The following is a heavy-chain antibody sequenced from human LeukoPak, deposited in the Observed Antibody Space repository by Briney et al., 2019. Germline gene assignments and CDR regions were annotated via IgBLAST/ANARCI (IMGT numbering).Heavy chain of an antibody. CDR1: GGSITTGYYF. Sequence: SETLSLTCNVSGGSITTGYYFWSWIRQPPGKGLEWIGYISHTGSTYYSPSLKSRVSISLDTSKNHFSLKLNSVTAADTAVYFCARALSSSYYYAMDVWGQGTTVTVSS. CDR2: ISHTGST. CDR3: ARALSSSYYYAMDV. D-gene: IGHD6-6*01. V-gene: IGHV4-30-4*01. J-gene: IGHJ6*02.